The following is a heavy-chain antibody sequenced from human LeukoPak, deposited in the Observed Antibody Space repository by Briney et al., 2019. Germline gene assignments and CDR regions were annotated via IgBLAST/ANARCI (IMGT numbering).Heavy chain of an antibody. CDR2: IIPIFGTA. Sequence: SVKVSCKASGGTFCSYAISWVRQAPGQGLEWMGGIIPIFGTANYAQKFQGRVTITTDESTSTAYMELSSLRSDDTAVYCCARAYSVGYYYDRGAFQHWGQGTLVAVSS. CDR1: GGTFCSYA. D-gene: IGHD3-22*01. J-gene: IGHJ1*01. CDR3: ARAYSVGYYYDRGAFQH. V-gene: IGHV1-69*05.